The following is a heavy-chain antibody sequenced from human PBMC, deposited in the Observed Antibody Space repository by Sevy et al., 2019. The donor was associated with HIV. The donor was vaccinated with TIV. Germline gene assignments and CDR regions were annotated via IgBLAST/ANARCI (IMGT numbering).Heavy chain of an antibody. J-gene: IGHJ4*01. CDR2: ISFDGSDK. CDR1: GFSFSTHA. CDR3: ARDAGYSTVWYPCY. Sequence: GGSLRLSCAASGFSFSTHAMHWVRQAPGKGLEWVAVISFDGSDKYYTDSVKGRFNISRDDSKNALLLQVSSLREEDTAVYYCARDAGYSTVWYPCYWGHGTLVTVSS. D-gene: IGHD6-19*01. V-gene: IGHV3-30*03.